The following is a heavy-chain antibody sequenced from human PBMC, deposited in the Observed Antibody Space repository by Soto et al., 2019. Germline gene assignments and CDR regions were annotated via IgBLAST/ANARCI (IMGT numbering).Heavy chain of an antibody. J-gene: IGHJ4*02. CDR1: GGSISSGGYS. CDR3: ASRTDNGLDF. CDR2: ISQSGSS. Sequence: SETLSLTCTVSGGSISSGGYSWSWIRQPPGKGLEFIGYISQSGSSHYNPSLKSRVTISVDKSKNQFSLRLSSVTAADTAVYYCASRTDNGLDFRGQGTLVTVSS. D-gene: IGHD4-17*01. V-gene: IGHV4-30-2*01.